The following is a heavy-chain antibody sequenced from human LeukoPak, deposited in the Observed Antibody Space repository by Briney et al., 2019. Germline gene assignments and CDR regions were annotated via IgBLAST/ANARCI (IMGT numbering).Heavy chain of an antibody. CDR2: IYYSGST. CDR3: ARWGSGTSCFDY. D-gene: IGHD2-2*01. Sequence: SETLSLTCGVSGGAITNYYWSWIRQPPGKGLEWIGYIYYSGSTFYSPSLKSRVTISVDTSKNQFSLKLSSVTAADTAVYYCARWGSGTSCFDYWGQGTLVTVSS. J-gene: IGHJ4*02. V-gene: IGHV4-30-4*08. CDR1: GGAITNYY.